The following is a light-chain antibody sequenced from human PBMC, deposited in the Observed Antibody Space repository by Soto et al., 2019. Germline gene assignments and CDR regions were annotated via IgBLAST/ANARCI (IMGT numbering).Light chain of an antibody. J-gene: IGLJ3*02. V-gene: IGLV1-40*01. CDR2: GNN. Sequence: QSVLTQPPSVSGAPGQKVTISCTRSSSNIGAAYDVHWYQHLPGTAPKLLIYGNNNRPSGVPDRFSDSKSGTSASLAITGLQAEDEADYYCQSYDSSLSGWVFGGGTKVTVL. CDR3: QSYDSSLSGWV. CDR1: SSNIGAAYD.